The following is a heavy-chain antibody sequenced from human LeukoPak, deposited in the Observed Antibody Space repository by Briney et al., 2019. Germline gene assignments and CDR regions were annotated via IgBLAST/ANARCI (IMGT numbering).Heavy chain of an antibody. Sequence: SQTLSLTCTVSGGSISSGDYYWSWIRQPPGKGLEWIGYIYYSGSTNYNPSLKSRVTLSVDTSKNQFSLQLSSVTAADTAVYYCASLTDSSNRFTFDLWGQGTLVTVSS. CDR1: GGSISSGDYY. CDR2: IYYSGST. V-gene: IGHV4-30-4*01. D-gene: IGHD6-13*01. J-gene: IGHJ5*02. CDR3: ASLTDSSNRFTFDL.